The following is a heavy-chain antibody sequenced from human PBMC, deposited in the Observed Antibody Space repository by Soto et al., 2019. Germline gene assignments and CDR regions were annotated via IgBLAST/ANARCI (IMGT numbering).Heavy chain of an antibody. CDR3: ARPAANYDFWSGQFNYYGMDV. V-gene: IGHV1-18*01. CDR2: ISAYNGNT. J-gene: IGHJ6*02. Sequence: ASVKVSCKASGYTFTSYGISWVRQAPGQGLEWMGWISAYNGNTNYAQKLQGRVTMTTDTSTSTAYMELRSLRSDDTAVYYCARPAANYDFWSGQFNYYGMDVWGQGTTVTVSS. D-gene: IGHD3-3*01. CDR1: GYTFTSYG.